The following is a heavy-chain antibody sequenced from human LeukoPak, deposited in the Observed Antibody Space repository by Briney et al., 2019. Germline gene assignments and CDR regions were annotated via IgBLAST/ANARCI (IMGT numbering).Heavy chain of an antibody. CDR2: ISGSGGST. Sequence: AGGSLRLSCAASGFTFSSYAMSWVRQAPGKGLEWVSAISGSGGSTYYADSVKGRFTISRDNSKNSLYLQMNSLRAEDTAVYYCARDKLWWSWFDPWGQGTLVTVSS. CDR3: ARDKLWWSWFDP. J-gene: IGHJ5*02. V-gene: IGHV3-23*01. D-gene: IGHD2-21*01. CDR1: GFTFSSYA.